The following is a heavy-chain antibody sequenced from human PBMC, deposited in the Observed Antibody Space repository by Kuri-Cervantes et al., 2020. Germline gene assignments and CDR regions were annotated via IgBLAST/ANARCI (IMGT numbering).Heavy chain of an antibody. CDR1: GGSLSSYY. Sequence: GSLRLSCTVSGGSLSSYYWSWIRQPPGKGLEWIGFIYYSGRTNYYPSLRSRVTMSVDMSKDQVSLKLSSVTAADTALYYCARGVAARPREGYYFMDVWGKGTTVTVSS. V-gene: IGHV4-59*01. CDR2: IYYSGRT. J-gene: IGHJ6*03. D-gene: IGHD6-6*01. CDR3: ARGVAARPREGYYFMDV.